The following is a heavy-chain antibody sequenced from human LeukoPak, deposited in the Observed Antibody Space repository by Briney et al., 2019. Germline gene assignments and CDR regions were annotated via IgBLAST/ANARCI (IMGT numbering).Heavy chain of an antibody. J-gene: IGHJ3*02. V-gene: IGHV3-11*01. D-gene: IGHD6-6*01. CDR3: AKSYSSSLNDAFDI. CDR1: GFTFSDYY. CDR2: ISSSGSTI. Sequence: PGGSLRLSCAASGFTFSDYYMSWIRQAPGKGLEWVSYISSSGSTIYYADSVKGRFTISRDNAKNSLYLQMNSLRAEDTAIYYCAKSYSSSLNDAFDIWGQGTMVTVSS.